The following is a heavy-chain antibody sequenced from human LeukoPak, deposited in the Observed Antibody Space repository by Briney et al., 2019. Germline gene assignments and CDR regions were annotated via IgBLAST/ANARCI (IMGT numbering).Heavy chain of an antibody. V-gene: IGHV3-30-3*01. CDR1: GFTFSSYA. Sequence: GRSMRLSCAASGFTFSSYAMHWVRQAPGKGLEWVAVISYDGSNKYYADSVKGRFTISRDNSKNTLYLQMNSLRAEDTAVYYCARAKYGSGSYCDYWGQGTLVTVSS. CDR3: ARAKYGSGSYCDY. D-gene: IGHD3-10*01. CDR2: ISYDGSNK. J-gene: IGHJ4*02.